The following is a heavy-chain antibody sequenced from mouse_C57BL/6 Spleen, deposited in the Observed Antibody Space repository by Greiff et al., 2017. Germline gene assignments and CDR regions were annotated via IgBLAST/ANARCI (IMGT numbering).Heavy chain of an antibody. J-gene: IGHJ4*01. Sequence: VQLQESGPGLVQPSQSLSITCTVSGFSLTSYGVHWVRQSPGKGLEWLGVIWSGGSTDYNAAFISRLSIIKDNSKSQVFFKMNSLQADDTAIYYCARRDYDYYDYAMDYWGQGTSVTVSS. V-gene: IGHV2-2*01. D-gene: IGHD2-4*01. CDR1: GFSLTSYG. CDR2: IWSGGST. CDR3: ARRDYDYYDYAMDY.